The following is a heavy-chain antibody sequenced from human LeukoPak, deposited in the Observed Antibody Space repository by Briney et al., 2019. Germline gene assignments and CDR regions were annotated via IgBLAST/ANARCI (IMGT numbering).Heavy chain of an antibody. D-gene: IGHD3-10*01. CDR1: GFTFSSDW. J-gene: IGHJ4*02. CDR2: INSDGSST. CDR3: ARGITMVRGSGLDY. Sequence: PGGPLRLSCAASGFTFSSDWMHWVRQAPGKGLVWVSRINSDGSSTSYADSVKGRFTISRDNAKNTLYLQMNSLRAEDTAVYYCARGITMVRGSGLDYWGQGTLVTVSS. V-gene: IGHV3-74*01.